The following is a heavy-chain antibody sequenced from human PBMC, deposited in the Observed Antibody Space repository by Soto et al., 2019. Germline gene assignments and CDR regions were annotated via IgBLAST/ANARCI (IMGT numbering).Heavy chain of an antibody. D-gene: IGHD4-4*01. Sequence: QVQLVQSGAEVKKPGSSVTVSCKASGGTFGNSAISWVRQAPGQGLEWMGGIIPIFPTPAYAQKFQGRVTITADEATSTANMELTSLRSEDTAVYYCARDIDRLQLGGNYYYAMDVWGQGTTVTVSS. J-gene: IGHJ6*02. CDR2: IIPIFPTP. V-gene: IGHV1-69*12. CDR3: ARDIDRLQLGGNYYYAMDV. CDR1: GGTFGNSA.